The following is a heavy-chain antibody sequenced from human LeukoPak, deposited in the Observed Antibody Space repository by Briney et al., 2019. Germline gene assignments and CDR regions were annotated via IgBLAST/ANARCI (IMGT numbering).Heavy chain of an antibody. CDR3: AKATYYYDNSGYYSYCYGMDV. J-gene: IGHJ6*02. V-gene: IGHV3-30*18. CDR1: GFTFSSYG. CDR2: ISHDGSNN. D-gene: IGHD3-22*01. Sequence: GGSLRLSCAASGFTFSSYGMHWVRQAPGKGLEWVAVISHDGSNNYYADSVKGRFTISRDNSKNTLYLQMNSLRAEDTAVYYCAKATYYYDNSGYYSYCYGMDVWGQGTTVTVSS.